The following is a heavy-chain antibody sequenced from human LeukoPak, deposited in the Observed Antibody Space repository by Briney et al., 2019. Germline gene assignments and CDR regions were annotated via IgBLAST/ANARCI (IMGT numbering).Heavy chain of an antibody. D-gene: IGHD4-17*01. CDR1: GGSTSSSSYY. J-gene: IGHJ5*02. CDR2: IYYSGST. V-gene: IGHV4-39*07. Sequence: PSETLSLTCTVSGGSTSSSSYYWGWIRQPPGKGLEWIGSIYYSGSTNYNPSLKSRVTISVDTSKNQFSLKLSSVTAADTAVYYCASRYYGDYTGWFDPWGQGTLVTVSS. CDR3: ASRYYGDYTGWFDP.